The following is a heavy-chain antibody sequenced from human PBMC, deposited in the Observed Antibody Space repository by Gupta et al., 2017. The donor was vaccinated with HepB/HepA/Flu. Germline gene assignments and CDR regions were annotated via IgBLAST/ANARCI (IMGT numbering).Heavy chain of an antibody. D-gene: IGHD4-17*01. Sequence: EVQMVESGGALVQPGGSLRLSCVVSGFTVSGTYMTWVRQAPGKGLEWVSIIYSGTTTYDADSVKGRFTIARDKANNRLFIQMKRMRVEDTATYCVAMAVSNDYVTDWGQGTLVTVYS. CDR3: AMAVSNDYVTD. CDR2: IYSGTTT. CDR1: GFTVSGTY. J-gene: IGHJ4*02. V-gene: IGHV3-66*01.